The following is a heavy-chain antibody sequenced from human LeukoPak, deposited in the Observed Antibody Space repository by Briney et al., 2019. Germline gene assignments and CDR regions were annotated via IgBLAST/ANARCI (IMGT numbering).Heavy chain of an antibody. D-gene: IGHD4-17*01. Sequence: GESPKISCKGFGYNFTNYWIGWGRQMPGKGLEWMGIIYPGDSDTRYSPSFQGQVTISADKSISTAYLQWSSLKASDTAMHYCARYQDGDYEVLCDYWGQGTLVTVSS. CDR3: ARYQDGDYEVLCDY. CDR1: GYNFTNYW. J-gene: IGHJ4*02. CDR2: IYPGDSDT. V-gene: IGHV5-51*01.